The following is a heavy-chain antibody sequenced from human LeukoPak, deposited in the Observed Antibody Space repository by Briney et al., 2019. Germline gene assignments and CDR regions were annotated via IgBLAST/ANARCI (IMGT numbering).Heavy chain of an antibody. D-gene: IGHD3-3*01. CDR2: MNPNNGNT. CDR3: ARWAYDFWSGYYTYWFDP. J-gene: IGHJ5*02. Sequence: ASVKVSCKASGYTFTSYDINWVRQATGQGLEWLGWMNPNNGNTGYALRFQGRVTMTRNTSISTAYMELSSLRSEDTAVYYCARWAYDFWSGYYTYWFDPWGQGTLVTVSS. V-gene: IGHV1-8*01. CDR1: GYTFTSYD.